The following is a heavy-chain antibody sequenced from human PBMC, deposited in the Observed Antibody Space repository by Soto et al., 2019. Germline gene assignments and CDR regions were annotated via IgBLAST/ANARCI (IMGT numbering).Heavy chain of an antibody. CDR1: GGTFSSYA. CDR3: ARGIWRDAFDI. Sequence: GASVKVSCKASGGTFSSYAIGWVRQAPGQGLEWMGGIIPIFGTANYAQKFQGRVTITADESTSTAYMELSSLRSEDTAVYYCARGIWRDAFDIWGQGTMVTVSS. CDR2: IIPIFGTA. V-gene: IGHV1-69*13. D-gene: IGHD2-15*01. J-gene: IGHJ3*02.